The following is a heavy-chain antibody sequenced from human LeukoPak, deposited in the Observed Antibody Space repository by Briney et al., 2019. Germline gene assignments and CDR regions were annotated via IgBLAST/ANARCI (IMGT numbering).Heavy chain of an antibody. Sequence: SETLSLTCAVYGGSFSGYYWSWLRQPPGKGLEWIGEINHSGSTNYNPSLKSRVTISVDTSKNQFSLKLSSVTAADTAVYYCARSPQLRFLEWLPHFDYWGQGTLVTVSS. CDR2: INHSGST. CDR3: ARSPQLRFLEWLPHFDY. V-gene: IGHV4-34*01. J-gene: IGHJ4*02. CDR1: GGSFSGYY. D-gene: IGHD3-3*01.